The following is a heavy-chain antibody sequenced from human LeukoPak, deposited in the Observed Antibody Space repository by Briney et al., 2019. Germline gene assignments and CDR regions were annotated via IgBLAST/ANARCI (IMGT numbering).Heavy chain of an antibody. CDR3: IRGGIGYDSDY. J-gene: IGHJ4*02. CDR1: GGSISSGGYY. D-gene: IGHD5-12*01. V-gene: IGHV4-30-2*01. CDR2: IRHSGST. Sequence: SQTLSLTCTVSGGSISSGGYYCSWIRQPPGKGLEWVGYIRHSGSTYYNPSLKSRVTISADRSKNQFSLKLSSVTAADTAVYYCIRGGIGYDSDYWGQGTLVTVSS.